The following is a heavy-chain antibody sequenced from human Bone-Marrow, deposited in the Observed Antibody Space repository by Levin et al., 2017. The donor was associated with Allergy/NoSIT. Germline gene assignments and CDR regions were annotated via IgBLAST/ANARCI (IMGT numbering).Heavy chain of an antibody. CDR2: IYWDDDK. D-gene: IGHD3-22*01. CDR3: AHNRYFDSTGYYLGAFDI. CDR1: GFSLNTRGVG. V-gene: IGHV2-5*02. J-gene: IGHJ3*02. Sequence: SGPTLVKPTQTLTLTCTFSGFSLNTRGVGVAWIRQPPGKALEWLANIYWDDDKSYSPSLKTRPTITKDTSKSQVVLAMANVDPVHTATYFCAHNRYFDSTGYYLGAFDIWGQGTMVTVSS.